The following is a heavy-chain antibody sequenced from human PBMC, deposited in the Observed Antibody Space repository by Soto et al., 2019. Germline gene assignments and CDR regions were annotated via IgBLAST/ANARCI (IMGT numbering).Heavy chain of an antibody. D-gene: IGHD3-22*01. CDR2: ISAYNGNT. CDR1: GYTFTSYG. CDR3: ARDYYYDSSGYGPYYYYGMDV. J-gene: IGHJ6*02. V-gene: IGHV1-18*01. Sequence: ASVKVSCKASGYTFTSYGISWVRQAPGQGLEWMGWISAYNGNTNYAQKLQGRVTMTIDTSTSTAYMELRSLRSDDTAVYYCARDYYYDSSGYGPYYYYGMDVWGQGTTVTVSS.